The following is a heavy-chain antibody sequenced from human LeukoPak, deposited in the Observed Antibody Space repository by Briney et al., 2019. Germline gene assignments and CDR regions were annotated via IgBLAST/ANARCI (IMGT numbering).Heavy chain of an antibody. CDR1: GGSISSSNW. CDR2: IYHSGST. V-gene: IGHV4-4*02. Sequence: SGTLSLTCAVSGGSISSSNWWSWVRQPPGKGLEWIGEIYHSGSTNYNPSLKSRVTISVDKSKNQFSLKLSSVTAADTAVYYCARRGYCSGGSCYYSARNAFDIWGQGTMVTVSS. J-gene: IGHJ3*02. CDR3: ARRGYCSGGSCYYSARNAFDI. D-gene: IGHD2-15*01.